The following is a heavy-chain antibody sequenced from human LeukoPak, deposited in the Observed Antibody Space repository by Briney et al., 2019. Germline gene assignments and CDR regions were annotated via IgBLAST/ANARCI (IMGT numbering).Heavy chain of an antibody. CDR3: ARGGLYYDSTGYYYY. J-gene: IGHJ4*02. CDR2: IIPIFGTA. Sequence: AASVKVSCKASGGTFSSDAISWVRQAPGQGLEWMGRIIPIFGTANYAQKFQGRVTLTADESTSTAYMELSSLRSEDTAVYYCARGGLYYDSTGYYYYWGQGTLVTVSS. D-gene: IGHD3-22*01. V-gene: IGHV1-69*15. CDR1: GGTFSSDA.